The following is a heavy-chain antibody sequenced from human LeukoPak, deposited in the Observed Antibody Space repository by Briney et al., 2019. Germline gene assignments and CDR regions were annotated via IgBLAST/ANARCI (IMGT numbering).Heavy chain of an antibody. D-gene: IGHD3-22*01. CDR1: GDSISSGYY. Sequence: SETLSLTCSVSGDSISSGYYWSWIRQPAGKGLEWIGRIHTSGSTNYNPSLKSRVTISVDRSKTQFSLELSSVTAADTAVYYCARGGGYDAFDIWGQGVMVTVSS. J-gene: IGHJ3*02. CDR3: ARGGGYDAFDI. CDR2: IHTSGST. V-gene: IGHV4-61*02.